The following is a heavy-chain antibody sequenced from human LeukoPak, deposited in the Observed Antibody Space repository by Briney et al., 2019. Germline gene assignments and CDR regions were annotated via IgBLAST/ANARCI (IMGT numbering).Heavy chain of an antibody. CDR1: GGSVSSGSYY. Sequence: PSETLSLTCTVSGGSVSSGSYYWSWIRQPPGKGLEWIGYIYYSGSTNYNPSLKIRVTISVDTSKNQFSLKLSSVTAADTAVYYWAREAIYPDYWGQGTLVTVSS. D-gene: IGHD2-2*02. J-gene: IGHJ4*02. V-gene: IGHV4-61*01. CDR2: IYYSGST. CDR3: AREAIYPDY.